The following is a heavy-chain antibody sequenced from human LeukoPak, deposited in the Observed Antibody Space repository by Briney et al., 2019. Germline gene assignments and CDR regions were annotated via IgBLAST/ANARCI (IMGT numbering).Heavy chain of an antibody. D-gene: IGHD3-10*01. CDR3: ARAYGSGSYGLSY. Sequence: ASVKVSCKASGYTFSSSGIYWVRQAPGQGLEWMGWMNPNSGGTDYAQKFQGRVTMTRDTSTTTAYMEMRRLRSDDTAVYYCARAYGSGSYGLSYWGQGTLVTVSS. CDR2: MNPNSGGT. CDR1: GYTFSSSG. J-gene: IGHJ4*02. V-gene: IGHV1-2*02.